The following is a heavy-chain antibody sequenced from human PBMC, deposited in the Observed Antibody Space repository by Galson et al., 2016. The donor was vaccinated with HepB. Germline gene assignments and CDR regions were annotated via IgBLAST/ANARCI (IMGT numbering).Heavy chain of an antibody. Sequence: SVKVSCKASGYTFTSYPMHWVRQAPGQRLEWMGWINAGNGNTKYSQKFQGRVTITRDTSASTANMELSSLRSEDTAVYYCAREQSLHQGPIGLPPGTLLQEHLWG. CDR3: AREQSLHQGPIGLPPGTLLQEHL. V-gene: IGHV1-3*01. CDR1: GYTFTSYP. J-gene: IGHJ6*01. CDR2: INAGNGNT.